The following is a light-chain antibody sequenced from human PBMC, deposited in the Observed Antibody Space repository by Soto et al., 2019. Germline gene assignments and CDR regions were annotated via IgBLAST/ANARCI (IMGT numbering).Light chain of an antibody. CDR1: QSVGSTF. J-gene: IGKJ1*01. Sequence: EIVLTQSPGTLSLSPGERATLSCRASQSVGSTFLAWYQQKPAQAPRLLIYGASNRATGIPDRFSGSGSGTDFTLTISRLEPEDFAVYFCQQYASSPRTFGQGTKVDI. CDR3: QQYASSPRT. V-gene: IGKV3-20*01. CDR2: GAS.